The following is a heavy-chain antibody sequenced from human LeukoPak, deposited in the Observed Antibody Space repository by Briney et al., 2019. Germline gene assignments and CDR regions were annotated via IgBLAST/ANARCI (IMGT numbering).Heavy chain of an antibody. Sequence: PGRSLRLSCAASGFTFSSYGMHWVRQAPGKGLEWVAVIWYDGSNKYYADSVKGRFTISRDNSKNTLYLQMNSLRAEDTAVYYCARDRRVWLQLGDDAFDIWGQGTMVTVSS. CDR1: GFTFSSYG. CDR3: ARDRRVWLQLGDDAFDI. V-gene: IGHV3-33*01. D-gene: IGHD5-24*01. J-gene: IGHJ3*02. CDR2: IWYDGSNK.